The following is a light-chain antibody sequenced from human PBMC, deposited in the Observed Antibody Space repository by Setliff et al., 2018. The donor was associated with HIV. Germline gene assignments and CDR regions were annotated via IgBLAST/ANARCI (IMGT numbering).Light chain of an antibody. Sequence: SVLTQPPSASGSPGQSVTISCTGTSSDVGGYNYVSWYQQHPGKAPKLMIYEVSKRPSGVPDRFSGSKSGNTASLTVSGLQAEEEADYYCSSYAGSNNVFGTGTKVTVL. J-gene: IGLJ1*01. CDR2: EVS. V-gene: IGLV2-8*01. CDR1: SSDVGGYNY. CDR3: SSYAGSNNV.